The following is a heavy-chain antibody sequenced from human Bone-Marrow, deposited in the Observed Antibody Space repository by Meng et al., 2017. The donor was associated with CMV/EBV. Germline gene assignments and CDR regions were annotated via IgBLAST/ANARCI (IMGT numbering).Heavy chain of an antibody. CDR1: GFTFSRYA. CDR3: ARAGSGSDLDV. J-gene: IGHJ6*02. CDR2: IWYDGSKE. V-gene: IGHV3-33*01. Sequence: SCATSGFTFSRYAMHWVRQAPGKGLEWVAVIWYDGSKEYYADSVKGRFTISRDTSKNTLYLQLNSLRVEDTAVYYCARAGSGSDLDVWGQGATVTVSS. D-gene: IGHD2-21*01.